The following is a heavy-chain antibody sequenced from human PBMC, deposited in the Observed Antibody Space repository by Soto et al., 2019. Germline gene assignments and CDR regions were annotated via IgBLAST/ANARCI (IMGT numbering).Heavy chain of an antibody. CDR2: VYHTGDT. V-gene: IGHV4-4*01. J-gene: IGHJ5*02. D-gene: IGHD2-21*02. Sequence: LSLTCGVSCGTVASSHWWSCVRQSPGGGLEWIGNVYHTGDTNLNPSLQSRVTISVDKSNNQFSLRLNSLTAADTAVYFCAREIVTAGGNNSFDPWGDGTLLPV. CDR3: AREIVTAGGNNSFDP. CDR1: CGTVASSHW.